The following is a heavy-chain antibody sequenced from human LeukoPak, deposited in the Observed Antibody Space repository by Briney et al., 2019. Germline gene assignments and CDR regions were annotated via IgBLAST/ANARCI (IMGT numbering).Heavy chain of an antibody. CDR3: ARPILSYCSSTSCFYNPFDY. D-gene: IGHD2-2*01. CDR1: LGTFSNYA. Sequence: SVPVSFQACLGTFSNYAFSWVRPAPGQGLEWMGGIIPIFGTANYAQKFQGRVTITAAESPSTAYMELSSLRSEDTAVYYCARPILSYCSSTSCFYNPFDYWGQGTLVTVSS. J-gene: IGHJ4*02. V-gene: IGHV1-69*01. CDR2: IIPIFGTA.